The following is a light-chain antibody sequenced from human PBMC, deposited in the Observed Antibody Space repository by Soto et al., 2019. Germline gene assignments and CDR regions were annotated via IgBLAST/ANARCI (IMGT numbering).Light chain of an antibody. CDR3: QQRSNWLT. CDR1: QSVSSDY. Sequence: EIVLTQSPGTLSLSPGERATLSCRASQSVSSDYLAWYQLKPGQAPRLLIYGASSRATGIPDRFSGSGSGTDFTLTISRLEPEDFAVYYCQQRSNWLTFGGGTKVEIK. V-gene: IGKV3D-20*02. CDR2: GAS. J-gene: IGKJ4*01.